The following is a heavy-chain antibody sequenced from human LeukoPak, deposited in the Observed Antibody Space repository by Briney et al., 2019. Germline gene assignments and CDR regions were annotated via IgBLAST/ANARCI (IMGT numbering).Heavy chain of an antibody. CDR2: IYTSGST. V-gene: IGHV4-4*07. J-gene: IGHJ6*03. CDR1: GGSISSYY. Sequence: SETLSLTCTVSGGSISSYYWSWIRQPAGKGLEWIGRIYTSGSTNYNPSLKSRVTISVDTSKNQFSLKLSSVTAADTAVYYCARRRRVSDYYYYYMDVWGKGTTVTISS. CDR3: ARRRRVSDYYYYYMDV. D-gene: IGHD6-25*01.